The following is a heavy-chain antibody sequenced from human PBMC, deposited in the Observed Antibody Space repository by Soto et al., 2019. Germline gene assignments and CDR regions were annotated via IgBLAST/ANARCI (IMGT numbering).Heavy chain of an antibody. Sequence: QVQLVESGGGVVQPGRFLRLSCAASGFTFSSYGMHWVRQAPGKGLEWVAVISYDGSNKYYADSVKGRFTISRDNSKNTLYLQMNSLRAEDTAVYYCAKGDTMVRGVIIEYFQHWGQGTLVTVSS. D-gene: IGHD3-10*01. V-gene: IGHV3-30*18. J-gene: IGHJ1*01. CDR2: ISYDGSNK. CDR1: GFTFSSYG. CDR3: AKGDTMVRGVIIEYFQH.